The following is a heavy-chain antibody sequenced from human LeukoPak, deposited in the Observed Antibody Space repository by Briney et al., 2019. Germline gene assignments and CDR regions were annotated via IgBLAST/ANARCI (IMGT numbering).Heavy chain of an antibody. CDR1: GFTFSSYS. CDR3: AREEKVAVAGFYYYGMDV. CDR2: ISSSSSII. V-gene: IGHV3-48*02. D-gene: IGHD6-19*01. Sequence: QPGGSLRLSCAASGFTFSSYSMNWVRQAPGKGLGWVSYISSSSSIIYYADSVKGRFTISRDNAKNSLYLQMSSLRDEDTAVYYCAREEKVAVAGFYYYGMDVWGQGTTVTVSS. J-gene: IGHJ6*02.